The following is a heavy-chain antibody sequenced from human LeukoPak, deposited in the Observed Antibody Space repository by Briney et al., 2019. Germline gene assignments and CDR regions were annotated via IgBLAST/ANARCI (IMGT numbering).Heavy chain of an antibody. V-gene: IGHV4-59*01. Sequence: SETLSLTCTVSGGSISSYYWSWIRQPPGKGLEWIGYIYSSGSTNYNPSLKSRVTMSVDTSKNQFSLKLSSVTAADTAVYYCTRTQDVTAIDYWGQGILVTVSS. CDR3: TRTQDVTAIDY. J-gene: IGHJ4*02. CDR2: IYSSGST. CDR1: GGSISSYY. D-gene: IGHD2-21*02.